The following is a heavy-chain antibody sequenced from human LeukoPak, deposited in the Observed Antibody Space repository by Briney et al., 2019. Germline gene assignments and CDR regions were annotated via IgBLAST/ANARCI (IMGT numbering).Heavy chain of an antibody. CDR3: ARGRAVDI. CDR1: GITFSSYG. Sequence: GGTLRLSCAASGITFSSYGMSWVRQVPGKGLEWVANIKPDDSEIYYVASVEGRFTISRDNAKNSVFLQMNSLRVEDTAIYYCARGRAVDIWGRGTMVTVSS. J-gene: IGHJ3*02. CDR2: IKPDDSEI. V-gene: IGHV3-7*04.